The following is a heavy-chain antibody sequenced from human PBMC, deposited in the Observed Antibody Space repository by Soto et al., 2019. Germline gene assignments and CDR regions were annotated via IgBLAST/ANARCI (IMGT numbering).Heavy chain of an antibody. CDR3: ARTRDSLCYDFWSGYYSPNYGMDV. D-gene: IGHD3-3*01. CDR1: GGSISSGGYY. Sequence: PSETLSLTCTVSGGSISSGGYYWSWIRQHPGKGLEWIGYIYYSGSTYYNPSLKSRVTISVDTSKNQFSLKLSSVTAADTAVYYCARTRDSLCYDFWSGYYSPNYGMDVWGQGTTVTVSS. CDR2: IYYSGST. V-gene: IGHV4-31*03. J-gene: IGHJ6*02.